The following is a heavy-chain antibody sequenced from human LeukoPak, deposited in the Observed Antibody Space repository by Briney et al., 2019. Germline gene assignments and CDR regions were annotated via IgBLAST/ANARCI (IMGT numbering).Heavy chain of an antibody. CDR1: GFTFSSYA. D-gene: IGHD5-12*01. CDR3: AKSYNGYESKPDY. J-gene: IGHJ4*02. Sequence: GGSLRLSCAASGFTFSSYAMSWVRQAPGKGLEWVSAISGSGGSTYYTDSVKGRFTISRDNSKITLYLQMNSLRAEDTAVYYCAKSYNGYESKPDYWGQGTLVTVSS. CDR2: ISGSGGST. V-gene: IGHV3-23*01.